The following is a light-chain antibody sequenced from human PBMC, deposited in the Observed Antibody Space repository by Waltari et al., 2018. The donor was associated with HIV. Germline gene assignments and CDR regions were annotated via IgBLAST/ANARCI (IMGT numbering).Light chain of an antibody. CDR2: RNN. V-gene: IGLV1-47*01. CDR3: DAWDNSLSGRV. Sequence: QSVLTQPPSASGTPGQRVTISCSGSRSNIGNNDVYWFQHLPGTAPKLLIYRNNQRPSGVPDRFTGSKSGTSASLAIRGLRSEDEADYYCDAWDNSLSGRVFGGGTKLTVL. CDR1: RSNIGNND. J-gene: IGLJ3*02.